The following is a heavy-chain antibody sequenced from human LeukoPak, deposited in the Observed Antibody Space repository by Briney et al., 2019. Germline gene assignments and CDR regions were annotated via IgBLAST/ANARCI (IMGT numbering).Heavy chain of an antibody. D-gene: IGHD2-15*01. CDR3: ASEEEDGQPFDY. Sequence: PGGSLRLSCAASGFTFNIYVMTWVRQPPGKGLEWIGEINHSGSTNYNPSLKSRVTISVDTSKNQFSLKLSSVTAADTAVYYCASEEEDGQPFDYWGQGTLVTVSS. J-gene: IGHJ4*02. CDR1: GFTFNIYV. V-gene: IGHV4-34*01. CDR2: INHSGST.